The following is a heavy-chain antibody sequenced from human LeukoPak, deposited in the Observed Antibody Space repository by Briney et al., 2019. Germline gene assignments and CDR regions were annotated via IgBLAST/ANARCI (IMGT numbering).Heavy chain of an antibody. V-gene: IGHV4-59*01. CDR3: ARDRLGLPVDY. CDR1: GGSISTYY. Sequence: SETLSLTCTVSGGSISTYYWTWVRQPPGKGPEWIGYIYYSGSTNYNPSLKSRVTMSVDTSKNQFSLKLNSVTAADTAVYYCARDRLGLPVDYWGRGTLVTVSS. J-gene: IGHJ4*02. CDR2: IYYSGST. D-gene: IGHD3-16*01.